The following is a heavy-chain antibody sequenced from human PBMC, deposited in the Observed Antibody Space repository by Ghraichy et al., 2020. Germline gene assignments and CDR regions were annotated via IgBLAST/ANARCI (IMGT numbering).Heavy chain of an antibody. Sequence: GGSLRLSCVGSGFTLSSHWMNWVRLTPGKGLEWLSRINHDGSYTAYGDSVRGRFTISRDNAKNTLYLQMRRLRAEDAAVYYCAPYSSGFHYWGQGTLVTGSS. J-gene: IGHJ4*02. CDR1: GFTLSSHW. CDR3: APYSSGFHY. V-gene: IGHV3-74*01. D-gene: IGHD3-22*01. CDR2: INHDGSYT.